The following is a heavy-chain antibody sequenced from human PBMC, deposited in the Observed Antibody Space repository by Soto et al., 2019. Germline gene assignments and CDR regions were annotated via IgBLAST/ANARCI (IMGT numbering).Heavy chain of an antibody. D-gene: IGHD3-22*01. CDR1: GFTFSSYD. CDR3: ARGYYDSSGSYFDY. CDR2: IGTAGDT. Sequence: EVQLVESGGGLVQPGGSLRLSCAASGFTFSSYDMHWVRQATGKGLEWVSAIGTAGDTYYPGSVKGRFTISRENAKNSSYLQMNSLRAEDTAVYYCARGYYDSSGSYFDYWGQGTLVTVSS. V-gene: IGHV3-13*01. J-gene: IGHJ4*02.